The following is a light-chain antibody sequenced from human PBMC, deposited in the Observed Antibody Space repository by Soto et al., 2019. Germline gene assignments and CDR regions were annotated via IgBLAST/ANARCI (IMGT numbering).Light chain of an antibody. V-gene: IGKV3-11*01. Sequence: EIVLTQSPATLSLSPGERATLSCRASQSVATNLAWYQRNPGQAPRLLIYDASNRATGIPARFSGSGSGTDFTLTISSLEPEDFAVYYCQQRSNWPPMYTFGQGTKLEIK. CDR1: QSVATN. CDR3: QQRSNWPPMYT. J-gene: IGKJ2*01. CDR2: DAS.